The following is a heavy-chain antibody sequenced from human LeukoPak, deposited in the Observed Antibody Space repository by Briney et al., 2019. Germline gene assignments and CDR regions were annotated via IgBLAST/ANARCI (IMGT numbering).Heavy chain of an antibody. Sequence: PGGSLRLSCAASGFTFSSYSMNWVRQAPGKGLEWVSSVSGSSSYIYYADSVKGRFTISRDNAKNSLHLQMSSLRAEDTAVYYCARDSANVVGAKSIFDYWGQGALVTVSS. CDR1: GFTFSSYS. V-gene: IGHV3-21*01. D-gene: IGHD1-26*01. CDR2: VSGSSSYI. J-gene: IGHJ4*02. CDR3: ARDSANVVGAKSIFDY.